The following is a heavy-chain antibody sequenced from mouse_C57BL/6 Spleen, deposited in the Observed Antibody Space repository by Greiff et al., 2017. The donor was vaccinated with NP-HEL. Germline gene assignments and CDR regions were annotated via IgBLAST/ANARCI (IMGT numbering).Heavy chain of an antibody. CDR1: GIDFSRYW. J-gene: IGHJ1*03. CDR2: INPDSSTI. CDR3: ARPYYYGSSYEGYFDV. Sequence: EVQLQESGGGLVQPGGSLKLSCAASGIDFSRYWMSWVRRAPGKGLEWIGEINPDSSTINYAPSLKDKFIISRDNAKNTLYLQMSKVRSEDTALYYCARPYYYGSSYEGYFDVWGTGTTVTVSS. D-gene: IGHD1-1*01. V-gene: IGHV4-1*01.